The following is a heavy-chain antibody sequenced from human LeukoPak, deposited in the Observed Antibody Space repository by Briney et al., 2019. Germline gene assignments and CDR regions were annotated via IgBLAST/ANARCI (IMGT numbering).Heavy chain of an antibody. CDR3: ARENSGSYREFDY. CDR1: GGSISSYY. Sequence: SETLSLTCTVSGGSISSYYWSWIRQPAGKGLEWIGRIYTSGSTNYNASLKSRVSMSVDTSKNQFSLKLSSVTAADTAVFYCARENSGSYREFDYWGQGTLVTVSS. J-gene: IGHJ4*02. CDR2: IYTSGST. V-gene: IGHV4-4*07. D-gene: IGHD1-26*01.